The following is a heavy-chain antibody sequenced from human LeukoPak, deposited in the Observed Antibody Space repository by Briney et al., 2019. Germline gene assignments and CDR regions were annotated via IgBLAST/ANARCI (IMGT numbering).Heavy chain of an antibody. Sequence: GGSLRLSCAASGFTFSSYAMSWVCQAPGKGLEWVSAISGSGGSTYYEDSVKGRFTIPSDNSKNTLYLQINRLRAEDTAVYSCANSPSIAAAGTAFDYCGQGTLVTVSS. D-gene: IGHD6-13*01. CDR2: ISGSGGST. J-gene: IGHJ4*02. CDR1: GFTFSSYA. V-gene: IGHV3-23*01. CDR3: ANSPSIAAAGTAFDY.